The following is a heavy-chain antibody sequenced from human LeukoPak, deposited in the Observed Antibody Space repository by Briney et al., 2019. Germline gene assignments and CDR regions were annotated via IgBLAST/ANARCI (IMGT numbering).Heavy chain of an antibody. Sequence: PSETLSLTCTVSGGSISSSSYYWGWIRQPPGKGLEWIGSIYYSGSTYYNPSLKSRVTISVDTSKNQFSLKLSSVTAADTAVYYCARVRTVAGTSFSDYWGQGTLVTVSS. CDR2: IYYSGST. J-gene: IGHJ4*02. D-gene: IGHD6-19*01. CDR1: GGSISSSSYY. CDR3: ARVRTVAGTSFSDY. V-gene: IGHV4-39*07.